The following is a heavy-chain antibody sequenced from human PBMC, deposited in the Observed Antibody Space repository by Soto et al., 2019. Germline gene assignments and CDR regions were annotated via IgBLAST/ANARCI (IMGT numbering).Heavy chain of an antibody. D-gene: IGHD3-3*01. CDR3: AKGIGDRDDFWSGYAIGY. CDR1: GFTFSSYA. CDR2: ISGSGGST. Sequence: PGGSLRLCCAASGFTFSSYAMGWVRQAPGKGLEWVSAISGSGGSTYYADSVKGRFTISRDNSKNTLYLQMNSLRAEDTAVYYCAKGIGDRDDFWSGYAIGYWGQGTLVTVSS. J-gene: IGHJ4*02. V-gene: IGHV3-23*01.